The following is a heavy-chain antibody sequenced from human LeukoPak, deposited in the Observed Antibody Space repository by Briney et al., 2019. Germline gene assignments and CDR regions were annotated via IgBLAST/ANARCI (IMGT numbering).Heavy chain of an antibody. D-gene: IGHD6-19*01. J-gene: IGHJ4*02. Sequence: GGSLRLSCVASGFSFSAYIMHWVRQAPGKGLEYVSAIRSDGSSTFYPNSVKGRFTISRENSKSTLYLQMGSRRAEDTAVYYCTRRYGGHSGWAGYHDSWGQGTLVTVSS. CDR1: GFSFSAYI. CDR2: IRSDGSST. V-gene: IGHV3-64*01. CDR3: TRRYGGHSGWAGYHDS.